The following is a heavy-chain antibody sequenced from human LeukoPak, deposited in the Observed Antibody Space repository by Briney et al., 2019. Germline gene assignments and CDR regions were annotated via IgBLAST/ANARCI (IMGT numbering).Heavy chain of an antibody. Sequence: GGSLRLSCAASGFTFSSYEMNWVRQAPGRGLEWVSYISSSGTTIYYADSVRGRFTISRDNAKDSLYLQMNSLRAEDTAVYYCAGHLSYGSGSYYNLGYWGQGTLVTVSS. D-gene: IGHD3-10*01. CDR3: AGHLSYGSGSYYNLGY. J-gene: IGHJ4*02. CDR2: ISSSGTTI. CDR1: GFTFSSYE. V-gene: IGHV3-48*03.